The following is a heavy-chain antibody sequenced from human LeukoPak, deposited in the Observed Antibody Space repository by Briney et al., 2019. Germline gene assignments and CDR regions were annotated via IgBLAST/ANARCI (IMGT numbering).Heavy chain of an antibody. CDR1: GGPISSYY. CDR2: FYYNGNT. Sequence: SETLSLTCTVSGGPISSYYWSWLRQPPGKRLEWIGYFYYNGNTNYNPSLKSRVTISVDTSKNQFSLKVPYISGDDTAVYYCARGIVGALDAFDIWGQGTMVTVSS. J-gene: IGHJ3*02. CDR3: ARGIVGALDAFDI. V-gene: IGHV4-59*01. D-gene: IGHD1-26*01.